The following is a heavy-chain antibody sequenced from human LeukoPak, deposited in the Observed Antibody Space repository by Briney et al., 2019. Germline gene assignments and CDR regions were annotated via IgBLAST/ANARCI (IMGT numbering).Heavy chain of an antibody. CDR2: IIPIFGTA. CDR1: GGTFSSYA. Sequence: ASVKVSCKASGGTFSSYAISWVRQAPGQGLEWMGGIIPIFGTANYAQKFQGRVTITADESTSTAYMELSSLRSEDTAVYYCARVGGGLYCSSTSCSNWFDPWGQGTLVTVSS. J-gene: IGHJ5*02. V-gene: IGHV1-69*13. CDR3: ARVGGGLYCSSTSCSNWFDP. D-gene: IGHD2-2*01.